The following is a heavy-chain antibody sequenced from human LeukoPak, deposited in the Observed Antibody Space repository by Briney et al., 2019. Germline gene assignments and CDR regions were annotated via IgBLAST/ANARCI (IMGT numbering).Heavy chain of an antibody. CDR2: IYYSGST. J-gene: IGHJ5*02. CDR3: ARAKGYYDSRYNWFDP. CDR1: GGSISSYY. D-gene: IGHD3-22*01. Sequence: SETLSLTCTVSGGSISSYYWSWIRQPPGKGLEWIGYIYYSGSTNYNPSLKSRVTIPVDTSKNQFSLKLSSVTAADTAVYYCARAKGYYDSRYNWFDPWGQGTLVTVSS. V-gene: IGHV4-59*01.